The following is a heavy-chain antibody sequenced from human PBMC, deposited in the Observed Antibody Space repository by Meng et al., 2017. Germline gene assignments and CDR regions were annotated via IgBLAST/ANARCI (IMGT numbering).Heavy chain of an antibody. Sequence: GESLKTSCAASGFTFSSYAMHWVRQAPGKGLEWVAVISYDGSNKYYAASVKGRFTISRDNSKNTLYLQMNSLRAEDTAVYYCARDLEAAAGNPYDNWGQGTLVTVSS. CDR1: GFTFSSYA. CDR3: ARDLEAAAGNPYDN. CDR2: ISYDGSNK. J-gene: IGHJ4*02. V-gene: IGHV3-30*04. D-gene: IGHD6-13*01.